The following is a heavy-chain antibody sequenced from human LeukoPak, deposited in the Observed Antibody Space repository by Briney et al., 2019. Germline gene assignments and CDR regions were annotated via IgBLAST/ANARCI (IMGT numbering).Heavy chain of an antibody. D-gene: IGHD2-15*01. J-gene: IGHJ4*02. Sequence: GGSLRLSCAASGFTFSGSPILWVRQAPGKGLEWVSAISNNGGYTYYADSVQGRFTISRDNSKSTLCLQMNSLRAEDTAVYYCAKQLGYCSDGSCYFPYWGQGTLVTVSS. V-gene: IGHV3-23*01. CDR1: GFTFSGSP. CDR2: ISNNGGYT. CDR3: AKQLGYCSDGSCYFPY.